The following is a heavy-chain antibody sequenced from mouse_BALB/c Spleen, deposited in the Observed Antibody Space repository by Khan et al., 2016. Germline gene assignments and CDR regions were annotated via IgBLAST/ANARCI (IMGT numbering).Heavy chain of an antibody. J-gene: IGHJ2*01. V-gene: IGHV6-6*01. CDR3: RSVYFDA. CDR1: GFTFSDAW. CDR2: IRSQANNHAT. Sequence: EVQLEESGGGLVQPGGSMKLSCAASGFTFSDAWMDWVRQSPEKGLEWVAEIRSQANNHATYFAESVKGRFTISRDDSKGSVYLQMNSLRAEDTGIYYCRSVYFDAWGLGTTLTVSS.